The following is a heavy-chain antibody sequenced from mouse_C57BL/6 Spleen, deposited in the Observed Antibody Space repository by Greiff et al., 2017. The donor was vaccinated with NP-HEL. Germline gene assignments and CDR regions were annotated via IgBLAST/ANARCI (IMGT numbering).Heavy chain of an antibody. J-gene: IGHJ4*01. CDR1: GFTFTDYY. V-gene: IGHV7-3*01. CDR2: IRNKANGYTT. CDR3: AEYFRNYYAMDY. Sequence: DVMLVESGGGLVQPGGSLSLSCAASGFTFTDYYMSWVRQPPGKALEWLGFIRNKANGYTTEYSASVKGRFTISRDNSQSILYLQMNALRAEDSATYYWAEYFRNYYAMDYWGQGASVTVSS.